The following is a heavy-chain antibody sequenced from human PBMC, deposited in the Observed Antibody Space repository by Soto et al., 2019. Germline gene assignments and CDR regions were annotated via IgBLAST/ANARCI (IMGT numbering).Heavy chain of an antibody. D-gene: IGHD3-3*01. Sequence: GASVKVSCKASGYTFTSYAMHWVRQAPGQRLEWMGWINAGNGNTKYSQKFQGRVIITRDTSASTAYMELSSLSSEDTAVYYCARAVSDDFWSGYYISSVEDYYYYYYMDVWGKGTTVTVSS. CDR1: GYTFTSYA. CDR2: INAGNGNT. V-gene: IGHV1-3*01. J-gene: IGHJ6*03. CDR3: ARAVSDDFWSGYYISSVEDYYYYYYMDV.